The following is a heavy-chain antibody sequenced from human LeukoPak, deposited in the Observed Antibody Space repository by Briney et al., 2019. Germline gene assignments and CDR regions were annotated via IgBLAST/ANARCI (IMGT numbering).Heavy chain of an antibody. D-gene: IGHD3-10*01. CDR3: ARDPGVQYFDY. CDR1: GFTFSSYA. J-gene: IGHJ4*02. V-gene: IGHV3-30*04. Sequence: QPGRSLRLSCASSGFTFSSYAMHWVRQAPSKGLEWVAVISYDGSNKYYADSVKGRFTISRDNSKNTLYLQMNSLRAEDTAVYYCARDPGVQYFDYWGQGTLVTVSS. CDR2: ISYDGSNK.